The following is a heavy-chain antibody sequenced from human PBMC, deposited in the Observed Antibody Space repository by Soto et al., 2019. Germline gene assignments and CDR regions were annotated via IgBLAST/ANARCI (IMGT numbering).Heavy chain of an antibody. V-gene: IGHV3-30-3*01. J-gene: IGHJ4*02. CDR2: ISYDGSNK. Sequence: GGSLRLSCAASGFTFSSYAMHWVRQAPGKGLEWVAVISYDGSNKYYADSVKGRFTISRDNSKNTLYLQMNSLRAEDTAVYYCAREGLLLYFDYWGQGTLVTVSS. D-gene: IGHD2-15*01. CDR1: GFTFSSYA. CDR3: AREGLLLYFDY.